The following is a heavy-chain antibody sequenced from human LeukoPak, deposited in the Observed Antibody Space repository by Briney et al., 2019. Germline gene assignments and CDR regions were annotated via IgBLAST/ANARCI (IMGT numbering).Heavy chain of an antibody. V-gene: IGHV3-30-3*01. CDR2: ISYDGSNK. J-gene: IGHJ4*02. Sequence: GASLRLSCAASGFTFGNYAMHWVRQAPGKGLEWVAVISYDGSNKYYADSVKGRFTISRDNSKNTLYLQMNSLRAEDTAVYYCARDGSGSYYVSYFDYWGQGTLVTVSS. CDR3: ARDGSGSYYVSYFDY. CDR1: GFTFGNYA. D-gene: IGHD1-26*01.